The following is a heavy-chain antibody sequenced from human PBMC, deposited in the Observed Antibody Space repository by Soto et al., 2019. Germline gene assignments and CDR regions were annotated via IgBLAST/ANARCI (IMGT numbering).Heavy chain of an antibody. J-gene: IGHJ6*02. D-gene: IGHD6-6*01. V-gene: IGHV1-8*01. CDR3: ARGQRYSSSFYYYGMDV. CDR2: MNPNSGNT. Sequence: ASVKVSCKASGYTFTSYDINWVRQATGQGLEWMGWMNPNSGNTGYAQKFQGRVTMTRNTSISTAYMELSSLRSEDTAVYYCARGQRYSSSFYYYGMDVWGQGTTVTVSS. CDR1: GYTFTSYD.